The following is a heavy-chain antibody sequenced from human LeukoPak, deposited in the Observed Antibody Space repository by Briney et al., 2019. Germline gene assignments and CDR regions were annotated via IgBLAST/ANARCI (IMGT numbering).Heavy chain of an antibody. CDR1: GSTFSSHA. J-gene: IGHJ4*02. Sequence: PGGSLRLSCAASGSTFSSHAMGWVRQAPGKGLEWVSAIGGSGGSTYYADSVEGRFTISRDNSKNTLYLQMNSLRAEDTALYYCARDPGVVAFHYFDYWGQGTLVTVSS. V-gene: IGHV3-23*01. CDR2: IGGSGGST. CDR3: ARDPGVVAFHYFDY. D-gene: IGHD3-3*01.